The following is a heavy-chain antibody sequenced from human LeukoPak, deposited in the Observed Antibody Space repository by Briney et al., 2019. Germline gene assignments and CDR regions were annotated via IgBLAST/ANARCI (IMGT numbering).Heavy chain of an antibody. CDR1: GFPFSTYG. D-gene: IGHD3-22*01. V-gene: IGHV3-30*02. J-gene: IGHJ3*02. CDR3: AKKSGSYYDSSPVAFDI. CDR2: IRYDGSDK. Sequence: GGSLRLSCAASGFPFSTYGMHWVRQAPGKGLEWVALIRYDGSDKYYADSVKGRFTISRDNSKNTLYLQMNYLRAEDTAVYYCAKKSGSYYDSSPVAFDIWGQGTMVTVSS.